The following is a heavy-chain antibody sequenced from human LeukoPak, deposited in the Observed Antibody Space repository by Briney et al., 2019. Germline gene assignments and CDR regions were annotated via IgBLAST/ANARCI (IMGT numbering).Heavy chain of an antibody. V-gene: IGHV5-51*01. Sequence: GESLKISWKGSGYNFTNYWIGWVRQLPGKGLEWMGIIYPGDSDVRYSPSFQGQVTISADTSINTAYLQRSSLKASDTAIYYCTGGESHFEYWGQGALVTVSS. CDR1: GYNFTNYW. CDR2: IYPGDSDV. D-gene: IGHD3-10*01. CDR3: TGGESHFEY. J-gene: IGHJ4*02.